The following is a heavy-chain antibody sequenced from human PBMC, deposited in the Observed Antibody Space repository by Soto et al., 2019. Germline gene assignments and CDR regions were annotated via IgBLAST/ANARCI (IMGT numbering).Heavy chain of an antibody. CDR2: ISGSGGST. CDR1: GFTFSSYA. CDR3: AKEWGIAVAGPDY. V-gene: IGHV3-23*01. D-gene: IGHD6-19*01. J-gene: IGHJ4*02. Sequence: GVSLRLSFAASGFTFSSYAMSWVRQAPGKGLEWVSAISGSGGSTYYADSVKGRFTISRDNSKNTLYLQMNSLRAEDTAVYYCAKEWGIAVAGPDYWGQGTLVTVSS.